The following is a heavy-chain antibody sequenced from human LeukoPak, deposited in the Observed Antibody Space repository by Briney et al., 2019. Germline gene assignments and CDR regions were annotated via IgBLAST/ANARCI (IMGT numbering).Heavy chain of an antibody. CDR1: GLSFGSYA. CDR3: AKDFTTVTQFDY. V-gene: IGHV3-23*01. CDR2: LSGSGGST. J-gene: IGHJ4*02. D-gene: IGHD4-17*01. Sequence: GGSLRLSCAASGLSFGSYAMSWVRQAPGKGLEWVSGLSGSGGSTYYADSVKGRFTISRDNSKNTLYLQMNSLRAEDTAVYYCAKDFTTVTQFDYWGQGTLVTISS.